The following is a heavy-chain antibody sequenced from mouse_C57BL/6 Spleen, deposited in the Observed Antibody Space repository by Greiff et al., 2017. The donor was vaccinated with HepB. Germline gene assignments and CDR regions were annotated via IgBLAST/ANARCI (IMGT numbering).Heavy chain of an antibody. J-gene: IGHJ2*01. CDR2: IYPRSGNT. Sequence: QVQLKQSGAELARPGASVKLSCKASGYTFTSYGISWVKQRTGQGLEWIGEIYPRSGNTYYNEKFKGKATLTADKSSSTAYMELRSLTSEDSAVYFCARERITTVVATGDYFDYWGQGTTLTVSS. CDR3: ARERITTVVATGDYFDY. CDR1: GYTFTSYG. D-gene: IGHD1-1*01. V-gene: IGHV1-81*01.